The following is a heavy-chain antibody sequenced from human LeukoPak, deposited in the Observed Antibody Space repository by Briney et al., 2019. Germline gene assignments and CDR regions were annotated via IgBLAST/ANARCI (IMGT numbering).Heavy chain of an antibody. Sequence: SETLSLTCTVSGGSISSSSYYWGWIRQPPGKGLEWIGSIYYSGSTYYNPSLKSRVTISVDTSKNQFSLQLNSVTPEDTAVYYCAREGYGGNPRGFDYWGQGTLVTVSS. V-gene: IGHV4-39*07. CDR1: GGSISSSSYY. CDR2: IYYSGST. D-gene: IGHD4-23*01. J-gene: IGHJ4*02. CDR3: AREGYGGNPRGFDY.